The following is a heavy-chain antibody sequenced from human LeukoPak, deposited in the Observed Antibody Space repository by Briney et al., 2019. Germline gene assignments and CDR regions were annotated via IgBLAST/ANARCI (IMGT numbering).Heavy chain of an antibody. CDR3: ARERKPNGSYLRKPPRFDY. D-gene: IGHD1-26*01. V-gene: IGHV4-4*07. Sequence: PSETLSLTCTVSGGSISSYYWSWIRQPAGKGLEWIGRIYTSGSTNYNPSLKSRVTMSVDTSKNQFSLKLSSVTAADTAVYYCARERKPNGSYLRKPPRFDYWGQGTLVTVSS. CDR1: GGSISSYY. CDR2: IYTSGST. J-gene: IGHJ4*02.